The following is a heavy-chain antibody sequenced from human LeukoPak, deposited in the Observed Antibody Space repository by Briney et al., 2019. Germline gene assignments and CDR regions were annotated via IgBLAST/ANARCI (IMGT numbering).Heavy chain of an antibody. Sequence: SETLSLTCTVSGGSISSSSYYWGWIRQPPWKGLEWIGSIYYSGSTYYNPSLKSRVTISVDTSKNQFSLKLSSVTAADTAVYYCARSIGPIYDILTGYSPSNRYYFDYWGQGTLVTVSS. CDR2: IYYSGST. J-gene: IGHJ4*02. V-gene: IGHV4-39*07. D-gene: IGHD3-9*01. CDR3: ARSIGPIYDILTGYSPSNRYYFDY. CDR1: GGSISSSSYY.